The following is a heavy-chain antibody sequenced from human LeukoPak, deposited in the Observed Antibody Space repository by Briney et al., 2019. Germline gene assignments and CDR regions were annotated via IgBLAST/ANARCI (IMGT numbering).Heavy chain of an antibody. CDR3: AREFHCSGGSCFGYDY. J-gene: IGHJ4*02. Sequence: SETLSLTCTVSGGSVSSGSYYWSWIRHPPGKGLEWIGYIYYSGSTNYNPSLKSRVTISEDTSKNQFSLKLSSVTAADTAVYYCAREFHCSGGSCFGYDYWGQGTLVTVSS. CDR2: IYYSGST. CDR1: GGSVSSGSYY. D-gene: IGHD2-15*01. V-gene: IGHV4-61*01.